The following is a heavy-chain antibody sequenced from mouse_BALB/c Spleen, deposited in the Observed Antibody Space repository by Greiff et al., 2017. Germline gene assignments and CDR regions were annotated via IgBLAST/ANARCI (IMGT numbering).Heavy chain of an antibody. CDR1: GYAFSSYW. CDR3: ARGGVYGNDYYYAMDY. CDR2: IYPGDGDT. D-gene: IGHD2-2*01. V-gene: IGHV1-80*01. Sequence: QVQLQQSGAELVRPGSSVKISCKASGYAFSSYWMNWVKQRPGQGLEWIGQIYPGDGDTNYNGKFKGKATLTADKSSSTAYMQLSSLTSEDSAVYFCARGGVYGNDYYYAMDYWGQGTSVTVSS. J-gene: IGHJ4*01.